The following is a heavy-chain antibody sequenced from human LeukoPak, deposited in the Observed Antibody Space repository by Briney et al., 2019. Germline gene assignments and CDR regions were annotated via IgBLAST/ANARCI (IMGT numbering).Heavy chain of an antibody. Sequence: GGSLRLSCAASGFTFSSYSRNWVRQAPGKGLEWVSYISSSSSTIYYADSVKGRFTISRDNAKNSLYLQMNSLRAEDTAVYYCARDQERGSYIHDAFDIWGQGTMVTVSS. J-gene: IGHJ3*02. CDR1: GFTFSSYS. V-gene: IGHV3-48*04. D-gene: IGHD1-26*01. CDR3: ARDQERGSYIHDAFDI. CDR2: ISSSSSTI.